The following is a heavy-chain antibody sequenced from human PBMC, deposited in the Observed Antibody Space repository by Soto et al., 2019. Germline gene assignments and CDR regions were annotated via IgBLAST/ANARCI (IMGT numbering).Heavy chain of an antibody. J-gene: IGHJ6*03. Sequence: PGGSLRLSCAASGFTFSSYSMNWVRQAPGKGLEWVSYISSSSSTIYYADSVKGRFTISRDNAKNSLYLQMNSLRAEDTAVYYCARDSRFLEWLLSNYYYSSYSTDGWGKGPTVTLSS. D-gene: IGHD3-3*01. CDR2: ISSSSSTI. CDR1: GFTFSSYS. V-gene: IGHV3-48*01. CDR3: ARDSRFLEWLLSNYYYSSYSTDG.